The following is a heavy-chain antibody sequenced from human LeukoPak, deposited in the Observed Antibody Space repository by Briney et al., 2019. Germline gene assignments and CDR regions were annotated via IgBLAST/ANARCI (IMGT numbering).Heavy chain of an antibody. Sequence: PSETLSLTCTVSGGSISSYDWSWIRQPPGKGLEWIGYIYYSGSTNYNPSLKSRVTISVDTSKNQFSLKLSSVTAADTAVYYCARSEPGGDFWSGYSYYFDYWGQGTLVTVSS. CDR3: ARSEPGGDFWSGYSYYFDY. D-gene: IGHD3-3*01. CDR2: IYYSGST. V-gene: IGHV4-59*01. J-gene: IGHJ4*02. CDR1: GGSISSYD.